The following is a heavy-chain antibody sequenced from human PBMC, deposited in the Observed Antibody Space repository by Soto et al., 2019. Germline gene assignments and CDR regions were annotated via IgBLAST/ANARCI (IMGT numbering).Heavy chain of an antibody. Sequence: GGSLRLSCVASGFIFNNAWMNWVRQAPGMGLEWVGRIKSKTDGGTTDYAAPVKGRFTISRDDSKNMLYLEMNSLKTEDTALYYCTTCGTDGFSFYWGQGALVTVSS. CDR1: GFIFNNAW. CDR3: TTCGTDGFSFY. D-gene: IGHD2-8*02. V-gene: IGHV3-15*07. CDR2: IKSKTDGGTT. J-gene: IGHJ4*02.